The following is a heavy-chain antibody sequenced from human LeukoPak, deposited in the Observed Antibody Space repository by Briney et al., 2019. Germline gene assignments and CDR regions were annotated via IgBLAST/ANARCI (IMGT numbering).Heavy chain of an antibody. D-gene: IGHD3-22*01. J-gene: IGHJ6*02. V-gene: IGHV5-51*01. CDR3: ARSTGITMMRGMDV. Sequence: GESLRISCKGSGYSFSSYWIGWVRQMPGKGLEWMGLIYPGDSDTRYSPSFQGQVTFSADKSINTAYLQWSSLKASDTAMYYCARSTGITMMRGMDVWGQGTTVTVSS. CDR2: IYPGDSDT. CDR1: GYSFSSYW.